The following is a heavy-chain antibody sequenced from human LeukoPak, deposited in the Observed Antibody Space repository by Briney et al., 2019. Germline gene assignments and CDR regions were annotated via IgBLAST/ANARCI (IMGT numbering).Heavy chain of an antibody. Sequence: GGSLRLSCVGSGFTFSGNSMNWVRQAPGRGLEWVSHISASSTIIHYADSVKGRVTISRDNAKNSVFLQMNRLRVEDTAVYYCTTSRHSSSWYYNDYRGKGILVTVS. V-gene: IGHV3-48*01. CDR1: GFTFSGNS. D-gene: IGHD6-13*01. J-gene: IGHJ4*02. CDR2: ISASSTII. CDR3: TTSRHSSSWYYNDY.